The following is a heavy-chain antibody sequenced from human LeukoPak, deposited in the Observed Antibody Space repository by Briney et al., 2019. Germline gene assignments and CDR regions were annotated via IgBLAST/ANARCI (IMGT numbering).Heavy chain of an antibody. CDR1: GGTFSSYA. V-gene: IGHV1-69*13. J-gene: IGHJ3*02. Sequence: VASVKVSCKASGGTFSSYAISWVRQAPGQGLEWMGGIIPIFGTANYAQKFQGRVTITADESTSTAYMELSSLRSEDTAVYYCARVYYDFWSGQNAFDIWGQGTMVTVSS. D-gene: IGHD3-3*01. CDR2: IIPIFGTA. CDR3: ARVYYDFWSGQNAFDI.